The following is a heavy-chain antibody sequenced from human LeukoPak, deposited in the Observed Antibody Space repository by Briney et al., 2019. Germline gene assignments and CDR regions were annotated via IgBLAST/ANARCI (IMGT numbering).Heavy chain of an antibody. CDR3: AKDGIRYVDWLPEVDY. Sequence: GGSLRLSCAASGFTFSSYAMSWVRQAPGKGLEWVSAISGSGGSTYYADTVKGRFTISRDNSKDTLYLQMNSMRAEDTAVYYCAKDGIRYVDWLPEVDYWDQGTLVTVST. D-gene: IGHD3-9*01. CDR2: ISGSGGST. V-gene: IGHV3-23*01. J-gene: IGHJ4*02. CDR1: GFTFSSYA.